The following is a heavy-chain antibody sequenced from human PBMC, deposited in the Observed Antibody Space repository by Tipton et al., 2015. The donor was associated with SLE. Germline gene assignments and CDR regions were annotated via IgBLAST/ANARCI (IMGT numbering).Heavy chain of an antibody. Sequence: TLSLTCAVSGGSISISNWWSWVRQPPGKGLEWIGEIYHSGSTNYNPSLKSRVTISVDKSKNQFSLKLSSVTAADTAVYYCARDDSSGRGAFDIWGQGTMVTVSS. J-gene: IGHJ3*02. CDR1: GGSISISNW. CDR3: ARDDSSGRGAFDI. D-gene: IGHD6-19*01. V-gene: IGHV4-4*02. CDR2: IYHSGST.